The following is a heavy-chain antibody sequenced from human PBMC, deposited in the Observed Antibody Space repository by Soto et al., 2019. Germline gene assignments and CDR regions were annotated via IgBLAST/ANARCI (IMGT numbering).Heavy chain of an antibody. CDR3: AAEEQQLAFYY. D-gene: IGHD6-13*01. V-gene: IGHV3-21*01. CDR2: ISSSSSYI. Sequence: EVQLVESGGGLVKPGGSLRLSCAASGFTFSSYSMNWVRQAPGKGVEWVSSISSSSSYIYYADSVKGRFTLSRDNAKSSLYLQMNSLRAEDTAGYYCAAEEQQLAFYYWGQGTRVTVSS. CDR1: GFTFSSYS. J-gene: IGHJ4*02.